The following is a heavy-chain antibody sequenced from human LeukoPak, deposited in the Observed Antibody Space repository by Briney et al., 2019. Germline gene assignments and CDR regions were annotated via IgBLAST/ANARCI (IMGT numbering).Heavy chain of an antibody. J-gene: IGHJ4*02. CDR3: ARAPDESVSVVRGVPHLPYFDY. CDR1: GYTFTRHF. V-gene: IGHV1-46*01. Sequence: ASVKVSCKASGYTFTRHFMHWVRQAPGLGLEWMGIITPSGDSTNYAQKFQGRVTMTRDTSTNTVYMELSSLRSEDTAVYYCARAPDESVSVVRGVPHLPYFDYWGQGTLVTASS. CDR2: ITPSGDST. D-gene: IGHD3-10*01.